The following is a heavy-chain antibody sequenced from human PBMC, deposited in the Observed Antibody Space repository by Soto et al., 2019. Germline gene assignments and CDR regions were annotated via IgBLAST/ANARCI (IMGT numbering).Heavy chain of an antibody. Sequence: EVQLVQSGGGLVQPGGSLRLSCEASGFTFGVYWMSWVRQAPGKGLEWLGTIKFDASEKKYVDSVKGRFTMSRDNAKNSLYLQMDSLRADDTDVYYCARDSGYGSRSSVNHYLDYWGHGTLVTVSS. CDR3: ARDSGYGSRSSVNHYLDY. CDR2: IKFDASEK. CDR1: GFTFGVYW. V-gene: IGHV3-7*01. D-gene: IGHD3-10*01. J-gene: IGHJ4*01.